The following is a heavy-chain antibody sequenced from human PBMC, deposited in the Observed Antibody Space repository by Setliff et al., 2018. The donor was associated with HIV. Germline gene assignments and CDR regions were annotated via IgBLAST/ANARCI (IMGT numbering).Heavy chain of an antibody. CDR2: VYYSGST. D-gene: IGHD3-3*01. CDR1: GGSISGSGPGYY. J-gene: IGHJ4*02. Sequence: SETLSLTCSVSGGSISGSGPGYYWGWVRQPPGGGLEWIGSVYYSGSTYYNPSLRSRVTISVDTSKNQLSLRLTSLTAADTAVYYCARSQPDTIFGVVTFDCWGQGKMVTVSS. V-gene: IGHV4-39*01. CDR3: ARSQPDTIFGVVTFDC.